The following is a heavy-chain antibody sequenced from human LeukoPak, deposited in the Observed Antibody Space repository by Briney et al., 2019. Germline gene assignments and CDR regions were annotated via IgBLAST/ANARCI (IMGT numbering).Heavy chain of an antibody. CDR3: ARGILEYYYFDL. CDR1: GGSFTGYY. D-gene: IGHD3-3*01. J-gene: IGHJ2*01. CDR2: IHYRGAT. V-gene: IGHV4-34*01. Sequence: SETLSITCAVSGGSFTGYYWSWIRQAPGKGLEWIGEIHYRGATNYKPSLRSRVTISRDTSENQFSLKLSSVTAADTAVYYCARGILEYYYFDLWGRGTLVTVSS.